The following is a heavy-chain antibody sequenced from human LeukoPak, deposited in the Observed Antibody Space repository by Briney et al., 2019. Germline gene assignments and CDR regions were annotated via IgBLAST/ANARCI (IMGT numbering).Heavy chain of an antibody. CDR3: ASSAYDFWSGYYRFNWFDP. D-gene: IGHD3-3*01. CDR2: IYTSGST. CDR1: GGSISSGSYY. Sequence: SQTLSLTCTVSGGSISSGSYYWSWIRQPAGKGLEWIGRIYTSGSTNYNPSLKSRVTISVDTSKNQFSLKLSSVTAADTAVYYCASSAYDFWSGYYRFNWFDPWGQGTLVTVSS. V-gene: IGHV4-61*02. J-gene: IGHJ5*02.